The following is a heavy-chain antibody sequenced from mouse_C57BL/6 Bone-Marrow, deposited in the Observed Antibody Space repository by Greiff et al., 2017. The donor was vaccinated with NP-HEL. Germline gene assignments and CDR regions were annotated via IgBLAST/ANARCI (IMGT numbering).Heavy chain of an antibody. Sequence: VQLQQSGPGLAKPSQTLSLTCSVTGYSITSYYRNWIRKFPGNKLEYMGYISYSGSTYYNPSLKSRISITRNTTKNQYYLQLNSVTTEDTATYYCARSPLWLRRNYYAMDYWGQGTSVTVSS. J-gene: IGHJ4*01. V-gene: IGHV3-8*01. CDR2: ISYSGST. CDR1: GYSITSYY. D-gene: IGHD2-2*01. CDR3: ARSPLWLRRNYYAMDY.